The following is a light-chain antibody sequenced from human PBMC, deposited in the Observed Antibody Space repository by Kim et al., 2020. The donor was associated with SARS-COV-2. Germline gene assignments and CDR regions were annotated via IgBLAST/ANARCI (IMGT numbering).Light chain of an antibody. V-gene: IGLV3-19*01. CDR2: GKN. CDR3: NSRDSNDNVV. CDR1: SLRSYY. J-gene: IGLJ2*01. Sequence: SSELTQDPAVSVALGQTVRITCQGDSLRSYYATWYQQKPGQAPILVIYGKNNRPSGIPDRFSGSSSGNTASLTITRTQAGDEADYYCNSRDSNDNVVFGGGTKLTVL.